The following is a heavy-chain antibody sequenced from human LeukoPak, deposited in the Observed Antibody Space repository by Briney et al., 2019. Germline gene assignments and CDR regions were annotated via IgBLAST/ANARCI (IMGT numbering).Heavy chain of an antibody. V-gene: IGHV4-4*07. D-gene: IGHD2-2*01. CDR3: AREGPGATPFDY. J-gene: IGHJ4*02. Sequence: SETLSLTCDVSGVSISSHYWNWIRQPAGKGLEWIRRIYSRGSADYNPSLKSRVIMSAGTSKNQCSLKVTSVTAADTAVYYCAREGPGATPFDYWGQGTLVTVSS. CDR2: IYSRGSA. CDR1: GVSISSHY.